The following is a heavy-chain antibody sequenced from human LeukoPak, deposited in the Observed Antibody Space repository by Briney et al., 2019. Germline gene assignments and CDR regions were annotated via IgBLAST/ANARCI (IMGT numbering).Heavy chain of an antibody. CDR1: GYTFTSYD. CDR3: ALYGDYDRDAFDI. V-gene: IGHV1-8*01. CDR2: MNPNSGNT. D-gene: IGHD4-17*01. J-gene: IGHJ3*02. Sequence: GASVKVSCKASGYTFTSYDINWVRQATGQGLEWMGWMNPNSGNTGYAQKFQGRVTMTRNTSISTAYMELSSLRSEDTAVYYCALYGDYDRDAFDIWGQGTMVTVSS.